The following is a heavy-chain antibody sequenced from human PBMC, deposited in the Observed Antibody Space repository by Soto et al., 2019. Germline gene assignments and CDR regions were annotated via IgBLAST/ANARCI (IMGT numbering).Heavy chain of an antibody. Sequence: ASVKVSCKASGGTFSSYTISWVRQAPGQGLEWMGRIIPILGIANYAQKFQGRVTITADKSTSTAYMELSSLRSEDTAVYYCARKVRDQPAGGYYYYMDVWGKGTTVTVSS. CDR1: GGTFSSYT. CDR2: IIPILGIA. D-gene: IGHD2-2*01. V-gene: IGHV1-69*02. CDR3: ARKVRDQPAGGYYYYMDV. J-gene: IGHJ6*03.